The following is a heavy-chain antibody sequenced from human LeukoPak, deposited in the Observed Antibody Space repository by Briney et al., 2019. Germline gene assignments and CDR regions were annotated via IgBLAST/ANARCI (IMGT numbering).Heavy chain of an antibody. CDR1: GFPFSSFR. CDR2: FSISISYI. J-gene: IGHJ6*03. V-gene: IGHV3-21*01. Sequence: PGGSLGPSGAASGFPFSSFRLNWFGRVPGRGWGGVPSFSISISYIYSPDSVKVRFTISRDNAKNSLYLQMNSLRAEDTAVYYCVTLGRYCSSTSCYTQPSLNYYYYYMDVWGKGTTVTVSS. D-gene: IGHD2-2*02. CDR3: VTLGRYCSSTSCYTQPSLNYYYYYMDV.